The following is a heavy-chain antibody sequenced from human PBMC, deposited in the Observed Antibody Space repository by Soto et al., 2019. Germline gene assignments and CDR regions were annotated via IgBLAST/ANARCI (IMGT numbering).Heavy chain of an antibody. J-gene: IGHJ6*02. CDR3: ARGREYRGYYYGMDV. D-gene: IGHD3-16*02. V-gene: IGHV3-21*01. Sequence: RRLSCAASGFTFSSYSMNWVRQAPGKGLEWVSSISSSSSYIYYADSVKGRFTISRDNAKNSLYLQMNSLRAEDTAVYYCARGREYRGYYYGMDVWGQGTTVTVS. CDR1: GFTFSSYS. CDR2: ISSSSSYI.